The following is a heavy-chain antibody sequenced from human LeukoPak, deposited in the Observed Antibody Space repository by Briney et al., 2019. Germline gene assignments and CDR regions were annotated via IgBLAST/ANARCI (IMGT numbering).Heavy chain of an antibody. J-gene: IGHJ4*02. D-gene: IGHD4-17*01. CDR1: GFTFSSYA. CDR3: ANQDYGDYYFDY. CDR2: ISYDGSNK. Sequence: GGSLRLSCAASGFTFSSYAMHWVRQAPGKGLEWVAVISYDGSNKYYADSVKGRFTISRDNSKNTLYLQMNSLRAEDTAVYYCANQDYGDYYFDYWGQGTLVTVSS. V-gene: IGHV3-30*04.